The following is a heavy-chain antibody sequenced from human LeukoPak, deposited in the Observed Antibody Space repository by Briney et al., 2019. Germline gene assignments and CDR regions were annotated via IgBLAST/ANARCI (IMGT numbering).Heavy chain of an antibody. CDR3: ARIAAADDC. CDR2: MNPNSGNT. J-gene: IGHJ4*02. CDR1: GYTFTSYY. D-gene: IGHD6-13*01. V-gene: IGHV1-8*02. Sequence: ASVKVSCKASGYTFTSYYMHWVRQATGQGLEWMGWMNPNSGNTGYAQKFQGRVTMTRNTSISTAYMELSSLRSEDTAVYYCARIAAADDCWGQGTLVTVSS.